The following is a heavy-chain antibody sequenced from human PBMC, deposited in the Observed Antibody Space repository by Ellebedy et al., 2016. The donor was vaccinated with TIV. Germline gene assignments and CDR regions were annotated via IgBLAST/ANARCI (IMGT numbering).Heavy chain of an antibody. D-gene: IGHD5-24*01. Sequence: GESLKISCAASGFTFSSYSMNWVRQAPGKGLEWLSHISRSSSTIYYAASVKGRFTISRDNAKNSLYLQMNSLRAEDTAVYYCARGKDGSPGFEYWGQGTLVTVSS. J-gene: IGHJ4*02. CDR1: GFTFSSYS. V-gene: IGHV3-48*01. CDR2: ISRSSSTI. CDR3: ARGKDGSPGFEY.